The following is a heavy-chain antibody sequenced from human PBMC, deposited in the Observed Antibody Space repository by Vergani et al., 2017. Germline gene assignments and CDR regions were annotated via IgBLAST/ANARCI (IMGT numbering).Heavy chain of an antibody. V-gene: IGHV1-46*03. CDR2: INPSGGHT. J-gene: IGHJ4*02. CDR1: GYTFTGYY. CDR3: ARGDYGILTGYRY. D-gene: IGHD3-9*01. Sequence: QVQLVQSGAEVKKPGASVKVSCKASGYTFTGYYMHWVRQAPGQGLEWMGIINPSGGHTNYAQKFQGRVTMTRDTSTSTVYMELSSLRCEDTAIYYCARGDYGILTGYRYWGQGTLVTVSA.